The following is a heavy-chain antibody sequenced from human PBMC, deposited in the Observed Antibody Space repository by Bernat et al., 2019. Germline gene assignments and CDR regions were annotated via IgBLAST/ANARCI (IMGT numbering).Heavy chain of an antibody. CDR1: GYSISSGYY. V-gene: IGHV4-61*01. CDR3: ARYCSSTSCSPDAFDI. Sequence: QVQLQESGPGLVKPSETLSLTCAVSGYSISSGYYWGWIRQPPGKGLEWIGYIYYSGSTNYNPSLKSRVTISVDTSKNQFSLKLSSVTAADTAVYYCARYCSSTSCSPDAFDIWGQGTMVTVSS. CDR2: IYYSGST. J-gene: IGHJ3*02. D-gene: IGHD2-2*01.